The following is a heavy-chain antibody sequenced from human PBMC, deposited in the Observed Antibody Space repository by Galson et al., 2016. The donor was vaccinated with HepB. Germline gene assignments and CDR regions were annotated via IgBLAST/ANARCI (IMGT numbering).Heavy chain of an antibody. CDR1: GGSISSAGYY. CDR3: ARMGATKFHYYYAMDV. D-gene: IGHD1-26*01. CDR2: IYYSGST. J-gene: IGHJ6*02. Sequence: TLSLTCTVSGGSISSAGYYWSWIRQLPGQGLEWIGYIYYSGSTYYNPSLKSRVTISVDTSKNQFSLKLDSVTAADTAVYYCARMGATKFHYYYAMDVWGQGTTVTVS. V-gene: IGHV4-31*03.